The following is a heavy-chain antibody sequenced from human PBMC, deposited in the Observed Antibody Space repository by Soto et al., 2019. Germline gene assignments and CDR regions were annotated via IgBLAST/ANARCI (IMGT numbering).Heavy chain of an antibody. D-gene: IGHD4-17*01. CDR1: GGSISSYY. CDR2: MSYSGST. V-gene: IGHV4-59*01. J-gene: IGHJ6*02. CDR3: ARAIPMDGDDEDYYYGMDV. Sequence: QVQLQESGPGLVKPSETLSLTCTVSGGSISSYYWSWIRQPPGKGLEWIGYMSYSGSTNYNPSLKSRVTISVDMAKNQFSLNLSSATAADTAIYYCARAIPMDGDDEDYYYGMDVWGQGTTVTVSS.